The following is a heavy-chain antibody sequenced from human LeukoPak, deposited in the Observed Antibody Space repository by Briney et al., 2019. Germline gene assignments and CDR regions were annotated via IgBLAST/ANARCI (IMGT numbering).Heavy chain of an antibody. CDR2: IYYSGST. V-gene: IGHV4-31*03. CDR1: GGSISSGGYY. Sequence: SQTLSLTCTVSGGSISSGGYYWSWIRQHPGKGLEWIGYIYYSGSTYYNPSLKSRVTISVDTSKNQFSLKLSSVTAADTAVYYCASGRTIFGVVIGFDYWGQGTLVTVSS. D-gene: IGHD3-3*01. CDR3: ASGRTIFGVVIGFDY. J-gene: IGHJ4*02.